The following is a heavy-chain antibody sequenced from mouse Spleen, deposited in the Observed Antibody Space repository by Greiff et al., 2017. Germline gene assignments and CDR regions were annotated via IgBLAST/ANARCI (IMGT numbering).Heavy chain of an antibody. J-gene: IGHJ4*01. V-gene: IGHV2-6*01. Sequence: VKLMESGPGLVAPSQSLSITCTVSGFSLTSYGVDWVRQSPGKGLEWLGVIWGGGSTNYNSALKSRLSISKDNSKSQVFLKMNSLQTDDTAMYYCARDSSSWAMDYWGQGTSVTVSS. CDR3: ARDSSSWAMDY. D-gene: IGHD1-1*01. CDR2: IWGGGST. CDR1: GFSLTSYG.